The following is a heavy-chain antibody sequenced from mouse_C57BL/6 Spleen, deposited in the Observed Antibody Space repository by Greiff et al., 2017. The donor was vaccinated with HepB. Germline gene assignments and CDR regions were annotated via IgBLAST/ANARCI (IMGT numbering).Heavy chain of an antibody. D-gene: IGHD1-1*01. Sequence: QVQLQQPGAELVRPGSSVKLSCKASGYTFTSYWMHWVKQRPIQGLEWIGNIDPSDSETHYNQKFKDKATLTVDKSSSTAYMQLSSLTSEDSAVYYCARSGDLCLRYFDYWGQGTTLTVSS. CDR1: GYTFTSYW. J-gene: IGHJ2*01. V-gene: IGHV1-52*01. CDR3: ARSGDLCLRYFDY. CDR2: IDPSDSET.